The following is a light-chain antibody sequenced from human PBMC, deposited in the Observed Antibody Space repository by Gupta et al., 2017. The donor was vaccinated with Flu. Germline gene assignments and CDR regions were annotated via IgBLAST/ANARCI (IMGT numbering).Light chain of an antibody. Sequence: SYELTQPPSVSVSPGQTARITCFGDALPKQYGYWYQQKPGQAPVMVIYKDSERPSGITERFAGSSSGNTVTLTIRGVQAEDEADYVGPSGDSTTTHGVCGGGTKLTVL. CDR2: KDS. J-gene: IGLJ2*01. V-gene: IGLV3-25*02. CDR3: PSGDSTTTHGV. CDR1: ALPKQY.